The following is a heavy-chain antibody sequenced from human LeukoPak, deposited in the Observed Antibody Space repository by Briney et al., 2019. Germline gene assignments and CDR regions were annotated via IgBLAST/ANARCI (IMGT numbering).Heavy chain of an antibody. CDR3: AKDQSGRTDT. D-gene: IGHD1/OR15-1a*01. CDR2: VSPSGTPT. Sequence: PGGSLRLSCAASGFTFSHDAMSWVRQVPGKGLEWVSAVSPSGTPTYYAASVKGRFTISRDNSKSTVSLQMNSLRAEDTAIYYCAKDQSGRTDTWGQGTLVTVSS. V-gene: IGHV3-23*01. CDR1: GFTFSHDA. J-gene: IGHJ4*02.